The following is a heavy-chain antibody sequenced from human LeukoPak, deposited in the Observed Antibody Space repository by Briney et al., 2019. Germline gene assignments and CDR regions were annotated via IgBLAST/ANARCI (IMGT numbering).Heavy chain of an antibody. CDR1: GFTFDDYA. Sequence: GGSLRLSCAASGFTFDDYAMHWVRHAPGKGLEWVSGISWNSGSIGYADSVKGRFTISRDNAKNSLYLQMNSLRAEDTALYYCAKDTDSSGYYPFDYWGQGTLVTVSS. CDR2: ISWNSGSI. CDR3: AKDTDSSGYYPFDY. J-gene: IGHJ4*02. D-gene: IGHD3-22*01. V-gene: IGHV3-9*01.